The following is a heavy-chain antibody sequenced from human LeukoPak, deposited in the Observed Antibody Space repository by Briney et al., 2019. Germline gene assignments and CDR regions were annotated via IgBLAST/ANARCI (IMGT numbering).Heavy chain of an antibody. CDR3: ARDSFEYSSSRRGY. V-gene: IGHV3-21*01. Sequence: GGSLRLSCAASGFTFSSYSMNWVRQAPGKGLEWVSSISSSSSYIYYADSVKGRFTISRDNAKNSLYLQMNSLRAEDTAVYYCARDSFEYSSSRRGYWGQGALVTVSS. D-gene: IGHD6-6*01. J-gene: IGHJ4*02. CDR2: ISSSSSYI. CDR1: GFTFSSYS.